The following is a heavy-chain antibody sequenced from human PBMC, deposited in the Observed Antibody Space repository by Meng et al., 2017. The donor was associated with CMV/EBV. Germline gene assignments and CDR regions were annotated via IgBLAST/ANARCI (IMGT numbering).Heavy chain of an antibody. CDR1: GYTFTRYV. CDR2: ISAYNGNT. J-gene: IGHJ6*02. V-gene: IGHV1-18*01. D-gene: IGHD3-10*01. CDR3: ARVDMVRGRSPYYYGMDV. Sequence: QVQLVQSGAEGKKPGASVKVSCKASGYTFTRYVISWVRQAPGQGLEWMGWISAYNGNTNYAQKLQGRVTMTTDTSTSTAYMELRSLRSDDTAVYYCARVDMVRGRSPYYYGMDVWGQGTTVTVSS.